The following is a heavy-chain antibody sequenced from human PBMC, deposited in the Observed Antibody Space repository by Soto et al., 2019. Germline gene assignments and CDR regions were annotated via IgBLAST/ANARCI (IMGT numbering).Heavy chain of an antibody. Sequence: SETLSLTCAVYGGSFSGYYWSWIRQPPGKGLEWIGEINHSGSTNYNPSLKSRVTISVDTSKNQFSLKLSSVTAADTAVYYCARGGRPGVDIWGQGTMVTVSS. CDR3: ARGGRPGVDI. CDR2: INHSGST. CDR1: GGSFSGYY. V-gene: IGHV4-34*01. D-gene: IGHD3-10*01. J-gene: IGHJ3*02.